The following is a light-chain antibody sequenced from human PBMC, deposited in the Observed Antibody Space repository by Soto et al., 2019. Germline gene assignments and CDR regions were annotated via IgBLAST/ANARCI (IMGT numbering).Light chain of an antibody. CDR3: QQRSNWPFT. V-gene: IGKV3-11*01. CDR1: QSVSSY. J-gene: IGKJ3*01. Sequence: EIVLTQSPATLSLSPGERATLSCRASQSVSSYLAWYQQKPGQAPRLLIYDASNRATGIPARFSGSGSGTDFTLAISSLEPEDFAVYYCQQRSNWPFTFGPGDQGGYQT. CDR2: DAS.